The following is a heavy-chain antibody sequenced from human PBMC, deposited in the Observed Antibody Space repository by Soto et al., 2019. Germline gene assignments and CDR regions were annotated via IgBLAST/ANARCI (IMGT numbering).Heavy chain of an antibody. Sequence: PSETLSLTCAVSGGSISGYDWTWIRQPPGTGLEWIGEINHSGSTNYNPSLKSRVTISVDTSKNQFSLKLTSVTAADTAVYYCARDKITGLFDYWGQGTLVTVSS. J-gene: IGHJ4*02. V-gene: IGHV4-34*01. CDR1: GGSISGYD. D-gene: IGHD2-8*02. CDR2: INHSGST. CDR3: ARDKITGLFDY.